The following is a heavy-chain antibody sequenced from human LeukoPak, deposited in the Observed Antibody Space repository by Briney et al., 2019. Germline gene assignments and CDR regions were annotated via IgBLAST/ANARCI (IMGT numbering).Heavy chain of an antibody. Sequence: PGGSLRLSCAASGFIFDDYAMHWVRQASGKGLEWVSGISWNSGTIGYADSVKGRFTISRDNAKNSLYLQMNSLRAEDTALYYCAKDAGGYYYYYMGVWGKGTTVTISS. CDR2: ISWNSGTI. CDR1: GFIFDDYA. CDR3: AKDAGGYYYYYMGV. V-gene: IGHV3-9*01. J-gene: IGHJ6*03.